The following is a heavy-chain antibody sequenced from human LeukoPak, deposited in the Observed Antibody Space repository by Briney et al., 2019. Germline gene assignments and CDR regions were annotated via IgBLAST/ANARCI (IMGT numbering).Heavy chain of an antibody. V-gene: IGHV3-49*03. J-gene: IGHJ4*02. D-gene: IGHD3-16*01. CDR1: GFTFGDYT. CDR3: IRGGANSPFDY. CDR2: IRSKGYGGTT. Sequence: GGSLRLSCTASGFTFGDYTMSWFRQAPGKGLEWVGFIRSKGYGGTTEDAASVKGRFTISRDDSKSIAYLQMNSLKTEDTAVYYCIRGGANSPFDYWGQGTLVTVSS.